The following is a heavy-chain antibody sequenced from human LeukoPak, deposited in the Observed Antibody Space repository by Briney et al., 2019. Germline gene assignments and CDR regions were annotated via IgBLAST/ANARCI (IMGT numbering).Heavy chain of an antibody. CDR1: GFTFSSYE. D-gene: IGHD1-26*01. CDR3: ARGLVGATKPSPFDY. CDR2: ISSSGSTI. V-gene: IGHV3-48*03. Sequence: GGSLRLSCAASGFTFSSYEMNWVRQAPGKGLEWVSYISSSGSTIYYADSVKGRFTISRDNAKNSLYLQMNSLRAEDTAVYYCARGLVGATKPSPFDYWGQGTLVTVSS. J-gene: IGHJ4*02.